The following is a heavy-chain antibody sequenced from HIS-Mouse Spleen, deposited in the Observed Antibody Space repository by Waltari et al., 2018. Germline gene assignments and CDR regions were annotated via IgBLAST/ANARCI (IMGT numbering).Heavy chain of an antibody. CDR2: ISAYNGNT. J-gene: IGHJ5*02. Sequence: QVQLVQSGAEVKKPGASVKVSCKASGYTFPSYGIRWVGQAPGQGLEWMGWISAYNGNTNYAQKLQGRVTMTTDTSTSTAYMELRSLRSDDTAVYYCARSESRFLEWLDWFDPWGQGTLVTVSS. CDR1: GYTFPSYG. D-gene: IGHD3-3*01. CDR3: ARSESRFLEWLDWFDP. V-gene: IGHV1-18*01.